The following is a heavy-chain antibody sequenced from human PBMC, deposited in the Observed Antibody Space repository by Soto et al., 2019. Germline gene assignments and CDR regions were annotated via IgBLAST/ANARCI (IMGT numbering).Heavy chain of an antibody. CDR2: INHSGST. Sequence: SETLSLTCAVYGGSFSGYYWSWIRQPPGKGLEWIGEINHSGSTNYNPSLKSRVTISVDTSKNQFSLKLSSVTAADTAVYYCARAWGGVPDYWGQGTLVTVSS. D-gene: IGHD3-16*01. CDR1: GGSFSGYY. CDR3: ARAWGGVPDY. J-gene: IGHJ4*02. V-gene: IGHV4-34*01.